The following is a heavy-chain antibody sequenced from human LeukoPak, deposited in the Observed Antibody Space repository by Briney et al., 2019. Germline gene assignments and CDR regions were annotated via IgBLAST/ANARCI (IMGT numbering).Heavy chain of an antibody. CDR1: GGSFSGYY. Sequence: PSETLSLTCAVYGGSFSGYYWSWIRQPPGKGLEWIGEINHSGSTNYNPSLKSRVTISVDTSKNQFSLKLSSVTAADPAVYYCARGSYPIYDILTGYYRYYYYGMDVWGQGTTVTVSS. CDR3: ARGSYPIYDILTGYYRYYYYGMDV. D-gene: IGHD3-9*01. V-gene: IGHV4-34*01. J-gene: IGHJ6*02. CDR2: INHSGST.